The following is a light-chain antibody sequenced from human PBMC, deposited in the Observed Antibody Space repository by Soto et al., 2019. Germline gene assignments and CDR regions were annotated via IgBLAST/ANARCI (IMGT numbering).Light chain of an antibody. V-gene: IGKV3-15*01. CDR1: QSVSSN. Sequence: EIVMTRSPATLSVSPGERATLSCRASQSVSSNLAWYQQKPGQAPRLLIYGASTRATGIPARFSGSGSGTEFTLTISSLQSEDLAVYYCQQYNSWPPLTFGGGTKLEIK. CDR3: QQYNSWPPLT. J-gene: IGKJ4*01. CDR2: GAS.